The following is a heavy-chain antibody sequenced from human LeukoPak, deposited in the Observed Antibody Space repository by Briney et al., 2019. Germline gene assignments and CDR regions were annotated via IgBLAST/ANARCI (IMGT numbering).Heavy chain of an antibody. CDR2: ISWDGGST. Sequence: PGGSLRLSCAASGFTFDGYTMHWVRQAPGKGLEWVSLISWDGGSTYYADSVKGRFTISRDNSKNSLYLQMNSLRTEDTALYCCAKDKEDCSSTSCYRYFDYWGQGTLVTVSS. V-gene: IGHV3-43*01. J-gene: IGHJ4*02. D-gene: IGHD2-2*01. CDR1: GFTFDGYT. CDR3: AKDKEDCSSTSCYRYFDY.